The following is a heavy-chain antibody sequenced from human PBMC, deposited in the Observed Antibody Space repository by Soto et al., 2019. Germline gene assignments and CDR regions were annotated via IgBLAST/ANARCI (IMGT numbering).Heavy chain of an antibody. CDR3: ARETGYYGGYNWFDP. CDR1: GDSISGAAYY. V-gene: IGHV4-31*03. D-gene: IGHD3-3*01. CDR2: IYYNGNP. J-gene: IGHJ5*02. Sequence: TLSLTCTVSGDSISGAAYYWSWIRQLPGKGLEWIGYIYYNGNPYYNPSLQSRVTMSLDTSKNHFSLKLSSVTAADTAVYFCARETGYYGGYNWFDPWGQGTLVTVSS.